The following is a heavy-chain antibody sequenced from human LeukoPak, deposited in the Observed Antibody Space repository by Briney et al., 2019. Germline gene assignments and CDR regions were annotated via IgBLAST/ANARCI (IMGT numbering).Heavy chain of an antibody. CDR1: GYTFTGYY. CDR3: ARAGSGHY. J-gene: IGHJ4*02. D-gene: IGHD3-10*01. CDR2: LNSNSGGT. Sequence: GASVKVSCKGSGYTFTGYYMHRVRQAPGQGLEWIGRLNSNSGGTNYAQNVQVSVTMTRDTSISTAYMELSRLRSDDTAVYYCARAGSGHYWGQGTLVTVSS. V-gene: IGHV1-2*06.